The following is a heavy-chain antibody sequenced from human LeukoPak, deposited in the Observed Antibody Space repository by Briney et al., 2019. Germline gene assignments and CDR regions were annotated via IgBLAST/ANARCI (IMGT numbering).Heavy chain of an antibody. V-gene: IGHV3-23*01. CDR2: ISDSGGST. Sequence: GGSLRLSCAASGFTFSSYAMSWVRQPPGKGLEWVSVISDSGGSTYYADSVKGRFTISRDNSKHTLYLQMNSLRAEDTAGYYCAKDDVWGSYRYPSGTTDWGQGTLVIVSS. CDR1: GFTFSSYA. CDR3: AKDDVWGSYRYPSGTTD. J-gene: IGHJ4*02. D-gene: IGHD3-16*02.